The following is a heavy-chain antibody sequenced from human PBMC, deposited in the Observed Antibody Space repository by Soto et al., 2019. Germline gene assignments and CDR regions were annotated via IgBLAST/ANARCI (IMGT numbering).Heavy chain of an antibody. V-gene: IGHV3-53*01. Sequence: GGSLRLSCAASGFTVSSNYMSWVRQAPGKGLEWASIIYAGGDTYYTDSVKGRFTISRDNSKNMLYLQMNSLRAEDTAVYYCARDPSKEFGMDVWGQGTTVTVSS. CDR3: ARDPSKEFGMDV. CDR1: GFTVSSNY. CDR2: IYAGGDT. D-gene: IGHD3-10*01. J-gene: IGHJ6*02.